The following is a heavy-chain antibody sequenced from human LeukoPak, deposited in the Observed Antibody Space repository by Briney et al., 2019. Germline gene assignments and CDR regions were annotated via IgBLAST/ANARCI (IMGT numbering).Heavy chain of an antibody. CDR1: GYTFTTYD. D-gene: IGHD6-19*01. CDR3: ARGRVSGHKENWFDP. V-gene: IGHV1-8*01. Sequence: ASVKVSCKASGYTFTTYDINWMRQATGQGLEWMGWMNPNSGNTGYTQKFQGRVTMTRNTSISTAYMELSSLRSEDTAVYYCARGRVSGHKENWFDPWGQGTLVTVSS. J-gene: IGHJ5*02. CDR2: MNPNSGNT.